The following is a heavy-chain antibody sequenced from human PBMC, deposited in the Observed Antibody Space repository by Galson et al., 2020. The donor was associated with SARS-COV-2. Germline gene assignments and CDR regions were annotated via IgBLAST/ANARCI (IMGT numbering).Heavy chain of an antibody. CDR3: AKDLPFGGDYDFGFDP. CDR2: IWYDGSNK. Sequence: GGSLRLSCAASGFTFSSYGMHWVRQAPGKGLEWVAVIWYDGSNKYYADSVKGRFTISRDNSKNTLYLQMNSLRAEDTAVYYCAKDLPFGGDYDFGFDPWGQGTLVTVSS. CDR1: GFTFSSYG. V-gene: IGHV3-33*06. D-gene: IGHD3-3*01. J-gene: IGHJ5*02.